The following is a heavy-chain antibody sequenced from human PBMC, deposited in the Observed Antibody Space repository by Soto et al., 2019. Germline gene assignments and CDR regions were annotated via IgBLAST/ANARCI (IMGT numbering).Heavy chain of an antibody. CDR1: GFTVRGNY. D-gene: IGHD4-17*01. CDR2: IYSGGNS. V-gene: IGHV3-53*01. CDR3: ARSTTVTTSAYGY. Sequence: EVQLVESGGGLIQPGGSLRLSCVASGFTVRGNYFSWVRQTPSAEKGLEWVSVIYSGGNSYYAESVKGRFTISRDDDKNTVYVQMNSLRAEDTAVYYCARSTTVTTSAYGYWGQGTLVTVSS. J-gene: IGHJ4*02.